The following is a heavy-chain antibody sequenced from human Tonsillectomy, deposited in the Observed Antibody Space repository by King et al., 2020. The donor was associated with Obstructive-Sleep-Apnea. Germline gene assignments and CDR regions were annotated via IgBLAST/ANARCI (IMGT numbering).Heavy chain of an antibody. CDR2: IKKDGSEK. Sequence: VQLGESGGGLVQPGGSLRLSCAPSVFTFSIYWMSWGRQAPGKGLEWVAHIKKDGSEKYYLEPVKGRFPISRDNAKNSLYLQMNSLRAEDTAVYYCARLGYDSSGYYYEDYFDYWGQGTLVTVSS. J-gene: IGHJ4*02. V-gene: IGHV3-7*01. CDR1: VFTFSIYW. CDR3: ARLGYDSSGYYYEDYFDY. D-gene: IGHD3-22*01.